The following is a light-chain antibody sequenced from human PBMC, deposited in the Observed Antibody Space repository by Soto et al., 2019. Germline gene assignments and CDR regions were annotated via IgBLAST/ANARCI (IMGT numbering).Light chain of an antibody. J-gene: IGKJ4*01. Sequence: EIVLTQSPGTLSFSLGERATLSCRASQSVSSSYLAWYQQKPGQAPRLLIYGASTRVTGIPARFSGSGSGTEFTLTISSLQSEDFAVYYCQPYNNWPLTFGGGTKVDIK. CDR2: GAS. V-gene: IGKV3-15*01. CDR1: QSVSSSY. CDR3: QPYNNWPLT.